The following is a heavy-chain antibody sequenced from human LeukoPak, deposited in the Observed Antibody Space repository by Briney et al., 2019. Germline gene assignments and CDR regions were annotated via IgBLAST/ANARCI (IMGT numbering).Heavy chain of an antibody. CDR2: ISSSSSYI. CDR3: ASPGVLGTHYFDY. Sequence: GGSLRLSCAASGFTFSSYSMNWVRQAPGKGLEWVSSISSSSSYIYYADSVKGRFTISRDNAKNSLYLQMNSLRAEDTAVYYCASPGVLGTHYFDYWGQGALVTVSS. V-gene: IGHV3-21*01. CDR1: GFTFSSYS. D-gene: IGHD1-1*01. J-gene: IGHJ4*02.